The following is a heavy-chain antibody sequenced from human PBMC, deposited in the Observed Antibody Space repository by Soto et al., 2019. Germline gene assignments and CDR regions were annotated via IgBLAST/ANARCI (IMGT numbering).Heavy chain of an antibody. CDR3: ARVDVSRFLEWLFFDY. V-gene: IGHV4-30-4*01. CDR2: IYYSGST. Sequence: QVQLQESGPGLVKPSQTLSLTCTVSGGSISSGDYYWGWIRQPPGKGLEWIGYIYYSGSTYYNPSLKSRVTISVDTSTNHFSPNLSSVTAADTAVYYCARVDVSRFLEWLFFDYWGQGTLVTVSS. CDR1: GGSISSGDYY. J-gene: IGHJ4*02. D-gene: IGHD3-3*01.